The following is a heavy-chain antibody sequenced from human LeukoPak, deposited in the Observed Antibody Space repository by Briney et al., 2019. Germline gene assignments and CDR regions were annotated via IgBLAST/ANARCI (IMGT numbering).Heavy chain of an antibody. CDR1: GYLFTSYW. V-gene: IGHV5-51*01. Sequence: GESLKISCKGSGYLFTSYWIGWVRQMPGKGLEWMGIIYPGDSDTIYSPSFQGQVTISADKSISTAYLQWSSLKASDTAMYYCARQKENPFLSYLYNWNYAPDAFDIWGQGTMVTVSS. J-gene: IGHJ3*02. CDR2: IYPGDSDT. D-gene: IGHD1-7*01. CDR3: ARQKENPFLSYLYNWNYAPDAFDI.